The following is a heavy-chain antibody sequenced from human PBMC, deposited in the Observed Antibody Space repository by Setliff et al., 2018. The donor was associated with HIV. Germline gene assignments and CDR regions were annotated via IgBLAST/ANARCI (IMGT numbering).Heavy chain of an antibody. CDR2: IHHSGNT. D-gene: IGHD2-2*01. V-gene: IGHV4-38-2*01. J-gene: IGHJ4*02. CDR1: GYSISSGYY. CDR3: ARQGLVLVPASIDWRLPHSPMDY. Sequence: SETLSLTCPVSGYSISSGYYLGWIRQPPGRGLEWIGAIHHSGNTYYNPSLKSRITISVDTCTNQFSLRLSSVTAADTAVYYCARQGLVLVPASIDWRLPHSPMDYWGQGALVTVSS.